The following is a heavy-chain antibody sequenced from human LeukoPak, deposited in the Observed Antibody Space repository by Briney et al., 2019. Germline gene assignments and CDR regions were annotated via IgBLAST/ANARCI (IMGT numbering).Heavy chain of an antibody. V-gene: IGHV3-30*18. CDR3: AKDYGDGYNG. J-gene: IGHJ4*02. CDR1: GFTFSSYG. CDR2: ISYDGSNK. Sequence: GGSLRLSCAASGFTFSSYGLHWVRQAPGKGLEWVAVISYDGSNKYYADSVKGRFTISRDNSKNTLYLQMNSLRAEDMAVYYCAKDYGDGYNGWGQGTLVTVSS. D-gene: IGHD5-24*01.